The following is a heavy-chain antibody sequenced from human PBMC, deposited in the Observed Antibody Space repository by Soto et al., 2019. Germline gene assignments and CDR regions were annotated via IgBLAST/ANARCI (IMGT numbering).Heavy chain of an antibody. Sequence: QVQLVQSGAEVKKPGSSVKVSCKASGGTFSSYAISWVRQAPGQGLEWMGGIIPIFGTANYAQKFQGRVTITADESTSTAYMELGSLRSEDTAVYYCASREDCGGDCFSQLDYWGQGTLVTVSS. V-gene: IGHV1-69*12. CDR3: ASREDCGGDCFSQLDY. CDR1: GGTFSSYA. D-gene: IGHD2-21*02. CDR2: IIPIFGTA. J-gene: IGHJ4*02.